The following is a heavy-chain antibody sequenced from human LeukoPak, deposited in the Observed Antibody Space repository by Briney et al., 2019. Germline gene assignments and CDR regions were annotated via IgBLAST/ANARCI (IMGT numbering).Heavy chain of an antibody. CDR2: IKMDGSEK. Sequence: SGGSLRLSCAASGFTFSTYWMTWVRQAPGKGLEWVANIKMDGSEKYYQDSVKGRFTISRDNAKNSVYLQMDSLRAEDTAVYYCAQRYSSSFNFDYWGRGTLVTVSS. V-gene: IGHV3-7*01. J-gene: IGHJ4*02. CDR1: GFTFSTYW. D-gene: IGHD6-13*01. CDR3: AQRYSSSFNFDY.